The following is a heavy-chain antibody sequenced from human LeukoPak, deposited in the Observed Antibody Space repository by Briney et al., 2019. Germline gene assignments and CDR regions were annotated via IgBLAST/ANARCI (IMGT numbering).Heavy chain of an antibody. CDR1: GGSISSSSYN. V-gene: IGHV4-61*02. CDR2: IYISGST. D-gene: IGHD3-10*01. CDR3: AREMEDKSFSFGELRKNYYYYMDV. Sequence: SETLSLTCTVSGGSISSSSYNWNWIRQPTGKELEWIVRIYISGSTNSNPSLESRVTISVDTSKNQFSLKLSSVTAADTAVYYCAREMEDKSFSFGELRKNYYYYMDVWGKGTSVTVSS. J-gene: IGHJ6*03.